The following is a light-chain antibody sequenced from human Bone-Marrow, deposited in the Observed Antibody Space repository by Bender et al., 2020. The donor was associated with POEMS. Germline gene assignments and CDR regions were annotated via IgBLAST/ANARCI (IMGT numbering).Light chain of an antibody. CDR2: QDT. J-gene: IGLJ2*01. CDR3: QAWDTYSVI. CDR1: DLGYKY. Sequence: SYEVTQPPSVSVSPGQTASITCSGDDLGYKYFAWYQQKPGQSPVLVIYQDTKRPSGIPERFYGSNSGNTATLTISGTQAMDEADYYCQAWDTYSVIFGGGTKLTVL. V-gene: IGLV3-1*01.